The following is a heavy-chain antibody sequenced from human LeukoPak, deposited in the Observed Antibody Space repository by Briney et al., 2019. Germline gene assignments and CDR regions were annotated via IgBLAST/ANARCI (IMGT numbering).Heavy chain of an antibody. D-gene: IGHD1-26*01. Sequence: ASVKVSCKASGYIFTNYYITWVRQAPGQGLEYMGWISGYNGNTNYAQTLQGRVTMTTDTSTSTAYMELRSLRSDDTAVYYCAKNTGHRLVGPTNYFDYWGQGTLVTVSS. V-gene: IGHV1-18*01. CDR1: GYIFTNYY. CDR3: AKNTGHRLVGPTNYFDY. J-gene: IGHJ4*02. CDR2: ISGYNGNT.